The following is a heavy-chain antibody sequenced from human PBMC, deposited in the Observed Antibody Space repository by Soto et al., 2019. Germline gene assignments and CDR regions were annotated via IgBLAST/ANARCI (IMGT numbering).Heavy chain of an antibody. Sequence: ASVKVSCKASGYTFTSYYMHWVRQAPGQGLEWMGIINPSGGSTSYAQKFQGRVTMTRDTSTSTVYMELSSLRSEDTAVYYCARDSKYYYDSSGYSQGYFDDWGQGTLVTVSS. D-gene: IGHD3-22*01. CDR2: INPSGGST. J-gene: IGHJ4*02. V-gene: IGHV1-46*01. CDR1: GYTFTSYY. CDR3: ARDSKYYYDSSGYSQGYFDD.